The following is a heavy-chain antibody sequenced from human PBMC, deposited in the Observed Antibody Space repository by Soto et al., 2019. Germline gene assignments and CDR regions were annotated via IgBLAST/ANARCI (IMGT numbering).Heavy chain of an antibody. D-gene: IGHD3-3*01. Sequence: PSETLSLTCAVYGGSFSGYYWSWIRQPPGKGLEWIGEINHSGSTNYNPSLKSRVTISVDTSKNQFSLKLSSVTAADTAVYYCARGGLRFLEWLPYGMDVWGQGTTVTVSS. CDR1: GGSFSGYY. CDR3: ARGGLRFLEWLPYGMDV. V-gene: IGHV4-34*01. J-gene: IGHJ6*02. CDR2: INHSGST.